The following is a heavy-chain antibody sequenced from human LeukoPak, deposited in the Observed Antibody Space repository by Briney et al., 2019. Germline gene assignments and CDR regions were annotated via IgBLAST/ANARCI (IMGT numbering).Heavy chain of an antibody. CDR2: MNPKSGNT. J-gene: IGHJ5*02. V-gene: IGHV1-8*01. CDR3: ARASLAFGTKFFDP. Sequence: ASVKVSCKSSGYTFTNYDINWVRQAPGQGLEWMGWMNPKSGNTGYGKKFQGRVTMTRDTSIRTVYMELSSLRSEDTAVYYCARASLAFGTKFFDPWGQGTLVTVSS. D-gene: IGHD3-10*01. CDR1: GYTFTNYD.